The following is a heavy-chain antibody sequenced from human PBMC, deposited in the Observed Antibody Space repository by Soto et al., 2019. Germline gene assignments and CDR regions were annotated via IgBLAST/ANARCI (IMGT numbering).Heavy chain of an antibody. CDR2: IGESGTPT. V-gene: IGHV3-23*01. Sequence: GGSLRLACAASGFTFSSYAMKWVRQAPGKGLEWVSLIGESGTPTYYADSVKGRFTISRDNSGNTLFLEMYSLRAEDTAVYYCARYIPGVRYYGMDVWGQGTTVTVSS. CDR1: GFTFSSYA. CDR3: ARYIPGVRYYGMDV. D-gene: IGHD2-2*01. J-gene: IGHJ6*02.